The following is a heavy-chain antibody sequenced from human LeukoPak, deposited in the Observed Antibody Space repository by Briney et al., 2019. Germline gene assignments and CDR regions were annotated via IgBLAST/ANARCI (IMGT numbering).Heavy chain of an antibody. D-gene: IGHD3-10*02. Sequence: GGSLRLSCAASGFTFSHYWMSWVRQTPGKGLEWVASISNGGYPTYYVDSVRGRFTISRDDARNSLFLQMNGLRADDTAVYYCTRENYVPDSWGQGTLVTVSS. CDR3: TRENYVPDS. CDR1: GFTFSHYW. J-gene: IGHJ4*02. CDR2: ISNGGYPT. V-gene: IGHV3-7*03.